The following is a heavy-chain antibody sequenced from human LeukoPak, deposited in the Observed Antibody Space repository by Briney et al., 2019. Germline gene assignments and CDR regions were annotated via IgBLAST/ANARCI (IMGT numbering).Heavy chain of an antibody. CDR1: GFTFSSYA. D-gene: IGHD3-22*01. V-gene: IGHV3-30-3*01. J-gene: IGHJ4*02. Sequence: GGSLRLSCAASGFTFSSYAMHWVRQAPGKGLEWVAVISYDGSNKYYADSVKGRFTISRDNSKNTLCLQMNSLRAEDTAVYYCAREDLSSDYDSSGYRSQGFDYWGQGTLVTVSS. CDR3: AREDLSSDYDSSGYRSQGFDY. CDR2: ISYDGSNK.